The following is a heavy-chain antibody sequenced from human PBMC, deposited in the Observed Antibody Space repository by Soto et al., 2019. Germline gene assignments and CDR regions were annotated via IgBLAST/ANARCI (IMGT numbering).Heavy chain of an antibody. Sequence: PGGSLRLSCAASGFTFSSYAMSWVRQAPGKGLEWVSAISGSGGSTYYADTVKGRFTISRDNSKNTLYLQMNSLRAEDTAVYYFAKVCRQSSSWYPPYFDYWGQGTLVTVSS. J-gene: IGHJ4*02. CDR2: ISGSGGST. V-gene: IGHV3-23*01. D-gene: IGHD6-13*01. CDR1: GFTFSSYA. CDR3: AKVCRQSSSWYPPYFDY.